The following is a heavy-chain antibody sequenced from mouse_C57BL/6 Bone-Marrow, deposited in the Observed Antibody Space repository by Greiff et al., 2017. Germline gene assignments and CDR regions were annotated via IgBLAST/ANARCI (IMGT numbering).Heavy chain of an antibody. Sequence: QVQLQQPGAELVMPGASVKLSCKASGYTFTSYWMHWVKQRPGQGLEWIGEIDPSDSYTNYNQKFKGKSTLTVDKSSSTAYMQLSSLTSEDSAVNDSARSGDYGDYYAMDYWGQGTSVTVAS. CDR1: GYTFTSYW. CDR2: IDPSDSYT. CDR3: ARSGDYGDYYAMDY. V-gene: IGHV1-69*01. J-gene: IGHJ4*01. D-gene: IGHD2-4*01.